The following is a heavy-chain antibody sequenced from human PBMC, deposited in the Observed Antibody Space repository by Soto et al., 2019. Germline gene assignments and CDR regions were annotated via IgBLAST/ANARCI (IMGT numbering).Heavy chain of an antibody. J-gene: IGHJ5*02. Sequence: GGSLRLSCTASGFTFGDYAMSWFRQAPGKGLEWVGFIRSKAYGGTTEYAASVKGRFTISRDDSKSIAYLQMNSLKTEGTAVYYCTRAPVRGPIRWFDPWGQGTLVTVSS. D-gene: IGHD3-10*01. CDR1: GFTFGDYA. V-gene: IGHV3-49*03. CDR3: TRAPVRGPIRWFDP. CDR2: IRSKAYGGTT.